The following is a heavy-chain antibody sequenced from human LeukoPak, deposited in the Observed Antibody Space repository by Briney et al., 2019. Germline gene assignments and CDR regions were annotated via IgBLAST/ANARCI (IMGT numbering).Heavy chain of an antibody. Sequence: GGSLRLSCAASGFTFSSYGMHWVRQAPGKGLEWVAVISYDGSNKYYADSVKGRFTISRDNSKNTLYLQMNSLRAEDAAVYYCAKDLYSSSYSFDYWGQRTLDTVSS. CDR1: GFTFSSYG. V-gene: IGHV3-30*18. CDR2: ISYDGSNK. J-gene: IGHJ4*02. CDR3: AKDLYSSSYSFDY. D-gene: IGHD6-13*01.